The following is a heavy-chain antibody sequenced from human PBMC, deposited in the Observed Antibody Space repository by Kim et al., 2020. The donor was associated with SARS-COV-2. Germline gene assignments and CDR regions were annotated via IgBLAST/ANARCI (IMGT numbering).Heavy chain of an antibody. V-gene: IGHV4-34*01. CDR3: ARGIAATALDH. Sequence: NYDPSLKSQVATSVDTSKNQSSLKGSSVTAADTAVYYCARGIAATALDHWGQGTLVTVSS. J-gene: IGHJ4*02. D-gene: IGHD6-13*01.